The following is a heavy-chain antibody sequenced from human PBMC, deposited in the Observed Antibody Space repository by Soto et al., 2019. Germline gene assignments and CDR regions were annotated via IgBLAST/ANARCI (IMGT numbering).Heavy chain of an antibody. CDR2: INAYNGNT. CDR1: GYTFTSYA. D-gene: IGHD6-13*01. CDR3: AGQRKAAGHNWFDP. J-gene: IGHJ5*02. Sequence: EASVKVSCKASGYTFTSYAMHWVRQAPGQRLEWMGWINAYNGNTNYAQKLQGRVTMTTDTSTSTAYMELRSLRSDDTAVYYCAGQRKAAGHNWFDPWGQGTLVTV. V-gene: IGHV1-18*01.